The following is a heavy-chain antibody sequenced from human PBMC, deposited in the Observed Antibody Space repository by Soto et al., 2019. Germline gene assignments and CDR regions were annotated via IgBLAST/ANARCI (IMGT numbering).Heavy chain of an antibody. CDR1: GCTFTSYA. D-gene: IGHD2-2*02. CDR2: INAGNGNT. Sequence: ASVKVSCKASGCTFTSYAMHWVRQAPGQRLEWMGWINAGNGNTKYSQKFQGRVTITRDTSASTAYMELSSLRSEDTAVYYCARGVGLYSNYDYWGQGTLVTVSS. CDR3: ARGVGLYSNYDY. J-gene: IGHJ4*02. V-gene: IGHV1-3*01.